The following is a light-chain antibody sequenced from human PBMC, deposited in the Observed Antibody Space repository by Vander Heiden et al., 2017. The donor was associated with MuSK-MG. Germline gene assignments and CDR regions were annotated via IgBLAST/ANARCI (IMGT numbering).Light chain of an antibody. V-gene: IGLV2-18*02. CDR2: DVV. Sequence: QSALTQPPSVSGSPGQSVTISCTGSNSDVGHSQSVSWYQQSPGTVPKVVIYDVVNRPSGVPDRFSGSKSGNTASLTISGLQAEDEADYYCSSHTTSATRVFGGGTRVTVL. CDR3: SSHTTSATRV. J-gene: IGLJ3*02. CDR1: NSDVGHSQS.